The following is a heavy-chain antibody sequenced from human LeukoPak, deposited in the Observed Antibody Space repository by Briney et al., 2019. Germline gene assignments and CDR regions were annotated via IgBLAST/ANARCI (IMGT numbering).Heavy chain of an antibody. V-gene: IGHV4-34*01. CDR2: INHSGST. Sequence: PSETLSLTCAVYGGSFSGYYWSWIRQPPGKGLGWIGEINHSGSTNYNPSLKSRVTISVDTPKNQFSLKLSSVTAADTAVYYCARRRTSGKYQELHFDYWGQGTLVTVSS. CDR3: ARRRTSGKYQELHFDY. CDR1: GGSFSGYY. D-gene: IGHD1-26*01. J-gene: IGHJ4*02.